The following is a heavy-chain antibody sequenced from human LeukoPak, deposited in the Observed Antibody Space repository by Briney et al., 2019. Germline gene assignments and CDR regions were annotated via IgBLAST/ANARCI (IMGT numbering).Heavy chain of an antibody. CDR2: ISGNSGST. V-gene: IGHV3-23*01. Sequence: QPGGSLRLSCTASGFTFNNYAMNWVRQAPGKGLEWVSVISGNSGSTYYTDSVKGRFTISRDNSKNTLYLQMNSLRAEDTAIYYCAKIGPDYYYYMDVWGKGTTVTVSS. CDR3: AKIGPDYYYYMDV. CDR1: GFTFNNYA. J-gene: IGHJ6*03.